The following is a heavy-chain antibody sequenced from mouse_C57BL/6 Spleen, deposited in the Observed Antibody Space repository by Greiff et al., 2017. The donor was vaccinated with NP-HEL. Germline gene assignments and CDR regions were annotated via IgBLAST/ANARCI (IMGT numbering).Heavy chain of an antibody. V-gene: IGHV1-69*01. CDR1: GYTFTSYW. D-gene: IGHD1-1*01. Sequence: VQLQQPGAELVMPGASVKLSCKASGYTFTSYWMHWVKQRPGQGLEWIGEIDPSGSYTNYTQKFKGKSTLTVDKSSSTAYMQLSSLTSEDSAVYYCARSYDYGSSYYFDYWGQGTTLTVSS. CDR2: IDPSGSYT. J-gene: IGHJ2*01. CDR3: ARSYDYGSSYYFDY.